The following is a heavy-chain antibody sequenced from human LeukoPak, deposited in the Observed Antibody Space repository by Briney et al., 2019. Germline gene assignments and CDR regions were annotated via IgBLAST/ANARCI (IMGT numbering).Heavy chain of an antibody. CDR2: IIPILGIA. D-gene: IGHD1-26*01. Sequence: SVKVSCKASGGTFSSDAISWVRQAPGQGPEWMGRIIPILGIANYAQKFQGRVTITADKSTSTAYMGLSSLRSEDTAVYYCARGSQVGATYFDYWGQGTLVTVSS. J-gene: IGHJ4*02. CDR1: GGTFSSDA. V-gene: IGHV1-69*04. CDR3: ARGSQVGATYFDY.